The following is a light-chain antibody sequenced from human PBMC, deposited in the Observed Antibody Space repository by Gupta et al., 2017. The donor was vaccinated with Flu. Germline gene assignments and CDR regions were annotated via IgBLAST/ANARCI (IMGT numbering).Light chain of an antibody. CDR2: EVS. V-gene: IGLV2-14*01. CDR3: SSDTSSSTGV. J-gene: IGLJ1*01. Sequence: QSALTQPASVSLSPGQSITISCTGTSSDVGGYNYVSWYQQHPGKAPKLMIYEVSNRPSGVSNRFSGSKSGNTASLTISGRQAEDEADYYCSSDTSSSTGVFGTGTKVTVL. CDR1: SSDVGGYNY.